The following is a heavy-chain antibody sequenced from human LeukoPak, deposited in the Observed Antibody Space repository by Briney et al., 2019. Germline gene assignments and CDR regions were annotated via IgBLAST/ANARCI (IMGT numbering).Heavy chain of an antibody. CDR1: GFTFSSYS. J-gene: IGHJ4*02. CDR3: ATSARTYLGSSLDY. CDR2: ISGSSSYI. V-gene: IGHV3-21*01. Sequence: GGSLRLSCAASGFTFSSYSMNWVRQAPGKGLEWVSSISGSSSYIYYADSVKGRFTISRDNAKNSLYLQMNSLRAEDTALYYCATSARTYLGSSLDYWGQGTLVTVSS. D-gene: IGHD2-15*01.